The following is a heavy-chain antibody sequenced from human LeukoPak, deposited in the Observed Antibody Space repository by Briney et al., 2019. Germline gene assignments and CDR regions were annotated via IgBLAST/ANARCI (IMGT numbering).Heavy chain of an antibody. Sequence: GGSLRLSCAGSGFTFSSYAMSWVRQSPGKGLEWVSAISDSGDGTYYADSVRARFTISRDNSKNTLYLQMNSLRAEDTAVYYCATSRAHYDFWSWGQGTLVTVSS. CDR2: ISDSGDGT. D-gene: IGHD3-3*01. J-gene: IGHJ4*02. CDR1: GFTFSSYA. CDR3: ATSRAHYDFWS. V-gene: IGHV3-23*01.